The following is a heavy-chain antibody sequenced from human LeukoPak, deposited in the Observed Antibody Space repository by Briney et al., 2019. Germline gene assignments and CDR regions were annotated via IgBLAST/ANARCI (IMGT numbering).Heavy chain of an antibody. Sequence: GGSLRLSCAASGFTVSSNYMSWVRQAPGKGLEWVSVIYSGGSTYYADSVKGRLTISRDNSKNTLYLQMNSLRAEDTAVYYCARERYSSSWLAFDIWGQGTMVTVSS. CDR3: ARERYSSSWLAFDI. J-gene: IGHJ3*02. CDR1: GFTVSSNY. D-gene: IGHD6-13*01. V-gene: IGHV3-53*01. CDR2: IYSGGST.